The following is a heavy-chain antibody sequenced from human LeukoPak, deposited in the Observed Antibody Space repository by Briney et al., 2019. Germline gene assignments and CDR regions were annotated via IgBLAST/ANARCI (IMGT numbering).Heavy chain of an antibody. CDR2: ISAYNGNT. V-gene: IGHV1-18*01. J-gene: IGHJ4*02. Sequence: GASVKVSCKASGYTFTSYGISWVRQAPGQGLEWMGWISAYNGNTKYAQKLQGRVTMTTDTSTSTAYMEVRSLRSDNPAVYYCARTPTGVIEAAGTFDYWGQGTLVTVSS. D-gene: IGHD6-13*01. CDR3: ARTPTGVIEAAGTFDY. CDR1: GYTFTSYG.